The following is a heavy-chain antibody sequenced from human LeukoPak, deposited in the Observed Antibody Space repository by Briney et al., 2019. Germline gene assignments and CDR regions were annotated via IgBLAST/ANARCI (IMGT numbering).Heavy chain of an antibody. V-gene: IGHV3-23*01. J-gene: IGHJ3*02. Sequence: PGGSLRLSCAASGFTFSSYAMSWVRQAPGKGLEWVSAISGSGGSTYYADSVKGRFTISRDNSKNTLYLQMNSLRAEDTAVYYCARDIYYYDSSGYYDAFDIWGQGTMVTVSS. CDR3: ARDIYYYDSSGYYDAFDI. CDR2: ISGSGGST. D-gene: IGHD3-22*01. CDR1: GFTFSSYA.